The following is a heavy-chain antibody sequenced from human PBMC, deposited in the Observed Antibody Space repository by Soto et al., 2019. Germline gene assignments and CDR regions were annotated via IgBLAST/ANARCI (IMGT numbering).Heavy chain of an antibody. CDR2: VFYNGDT. J-gene: IGHJ5*01. D-gene: IGHD5-12*01. V-gene: IGHV4-39*01. CDR3: AMDGYDDVALDF. Sequence: SETLSLTCSVSGGSISSSRYYWVWIRQSPVRGLEWIGSVFYNGDTYYNPSLKGRVSISVDTSNNQFSLNVNSVTAADTALYYCAMDGYDDVALDFCGHGTLVTVSS. CDR1: GGSISSSRYY.